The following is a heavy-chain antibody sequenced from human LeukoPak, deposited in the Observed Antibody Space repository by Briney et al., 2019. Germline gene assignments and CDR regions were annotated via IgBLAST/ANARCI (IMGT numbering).Heavy chain of an antibody. J-gene: IGHJ4*02. CDR3: ARDGTGVYNLVQY. CDR2: INPNSGGT. CDR1: GYSFTDHY. D-gene: IGHD5-24*01. Sequence: ASVKVSCKASGYSFTDHYIHWVRQAPGQGLEWMGWINPNSGGTNYAQKFQGRVTMTRDTSISAVYMELSRLRSDDTAVYYCARDGTGVYNLVQYWGQGTLVTVSS. V-gene: IGHV1-2*02.